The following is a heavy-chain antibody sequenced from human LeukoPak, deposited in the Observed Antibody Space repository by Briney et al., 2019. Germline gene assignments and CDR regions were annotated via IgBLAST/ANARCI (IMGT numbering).Heavy chain of an antibody. CDR2: IRSKAYGGTT. V-gene: IGHV3-49*04. J-gene: IGHJ6*02. D-gene: IGHD4-17*01. Sequence: PGGSLRLSCTASGFTFGDYAMSWVRQAPGKGLEWVGFIRSKAYGGTTEYAASVKGRFTISRDDSKSIAYLQMNSLKTEDTAVYYCTRDLTDYGDYVRPSYYYYYGMDVWGQGTTVTVSS. CDR1: GFTFGDYA. CDR3: TRDLTDYGDYVRPSYYYYYGMDV.